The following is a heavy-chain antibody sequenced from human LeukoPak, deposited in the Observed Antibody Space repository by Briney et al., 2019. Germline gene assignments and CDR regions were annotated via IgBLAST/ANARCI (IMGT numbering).Heavy chain of an antibody. V-gene: IGHV3-15*01. CDR1: GFTFSNAW. CDR3: TTSDAFDI. J-gene: IGHJ3*02. Sequence: GGSLRLSCAASGFTFSNAWMNWVRQAPGKGLEWVGRIKTKTGGGTTDYAAPVKGRFTISRDDSKNTLYLQMNSLKTEDTAVYYCTTSDAFDIWGQGTMVTVSS. CDR2: IKTKTGGGTT.